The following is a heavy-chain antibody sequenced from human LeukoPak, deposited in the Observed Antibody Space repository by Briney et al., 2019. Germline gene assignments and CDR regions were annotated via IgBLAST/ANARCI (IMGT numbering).Heavy chain of an antibody. J-gene: IGHJ6*02. V-gene: IGHV1-8*01. Sequence: ASVKVSCKASGYTLTSYDINWVRQATGQGLEWMGWMNPNSGNTGYAQKFQGRVTMTRNTSISTAYMELSSLRSEDTAVYYCARSSGNRYCSGGSCYGQAYYYYGMDVWGQGTTVTVSS. CDR1: GYTLTSYD. CDR3: ARSSGNRYCSGGSCYGQAYYYYGMDV. CDR2: MNPNSGNT. D-gene: IGHD2-15*01.